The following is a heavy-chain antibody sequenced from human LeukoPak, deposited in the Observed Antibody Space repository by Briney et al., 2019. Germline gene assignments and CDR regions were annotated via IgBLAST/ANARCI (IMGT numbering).Heavy chain of an antibody. CDR2: IYYSGST. CDR3: ARDLDY. V-gene: IGHV4-59*01. CDR1: GGSISSYY. Sequence: TETLSLTCTVSGGSISSYYWSWIRQPPGKGLEWIGYIYYSGSTNYNPSLKSRVTISVDTSKNQFSLKLSSVTAADTAVYYCARDLDYWGQGTLVTVSS. J-gene: IGHJ4*02.